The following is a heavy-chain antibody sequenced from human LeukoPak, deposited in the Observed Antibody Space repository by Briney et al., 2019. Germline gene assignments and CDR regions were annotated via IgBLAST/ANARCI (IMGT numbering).Heavy chain of an antibody. D-gene: IGHD2-2*01. Sequence: GGSLRLSCAASGFTFSSYSMNWVRQAPGKGLEWVSSISSSSSYIYYADSVKGRFTISRDNAKNSLYLQMNSLRAEDTAVYYCARGDIVVVPAVPFDYWAREPWSPSPQ. V-gene: IGHV3-21*01. J-gene: IGHJ4*02. CDR1: GFTFSSYS. CDR2: ISSSSSYI. CDR3: ARGDIVVVPAVPFDY.